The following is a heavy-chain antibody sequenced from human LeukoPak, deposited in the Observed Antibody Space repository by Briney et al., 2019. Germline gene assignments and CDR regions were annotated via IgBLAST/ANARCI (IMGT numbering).Heavy chain of an antibody. Sequence: GGSLRLSCAASGFTVSSNYMSWVRQAPGKGLEWVSVIYSGGSTYYADSVKGRFTISRDNSKNTLYLQMNSLRAEDTAVYYCAREYSGYYYDSSGYYDYWGQGTLVTVSS. CDR1: GFTVSSNY. D-gene: IGHD3-22*01. CDR3: AREYSGYYYDSSGYYDY. J-gene: IGHJ4*02. CDR2: IYSGGST. V-gene: IGHV3-66*02.